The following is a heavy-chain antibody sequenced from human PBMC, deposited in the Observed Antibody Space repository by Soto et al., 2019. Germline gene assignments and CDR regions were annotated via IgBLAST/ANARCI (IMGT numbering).Heavy chain of an antibody. CDR2: IYPGDSDT. J-gene: IGHJ4*02. CDR3: ARLLNTATVTDPDY. D-gene: IGHD5-18*01. Sequence: PGESLKISCNASGYSFTSYWIAWVRQMPGKGLEWMGIIYPGDSDTRYSPSFQGQVTISADKSISTAYLQWSSLKASDIAMYYCARLLNTATVTDPDYWGQGTPVTVSS. CDR1: GYSFTSYW. V-gene: IGHV5-51*01.